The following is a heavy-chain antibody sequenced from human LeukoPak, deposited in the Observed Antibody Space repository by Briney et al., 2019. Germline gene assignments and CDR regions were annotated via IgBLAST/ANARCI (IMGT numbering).Heavy chain of an antibody. CDR2: IYYSGST. CDR1: GGSFSGYY. CDR3: ARDQIAARMSDY. Sequence: SETLSLTCAVYGGSFSGYYWSWIRQPPGKGLEWIGYIYYSGSTYYNPSLKSRVTISVDTSKNQFSLKLSSVTAADTAVYYCARDQIAARMSDYWGQGTLVTVSS. V-gene: IGHV4-30-4*08. D-gene: IGHD6-6*01. J-gene: IGHJ4*02.